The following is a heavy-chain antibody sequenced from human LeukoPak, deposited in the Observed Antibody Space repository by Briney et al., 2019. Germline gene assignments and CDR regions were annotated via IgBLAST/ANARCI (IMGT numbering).Heavy chain of an antibody. CDR3: ARTRAPYYYASGSPDF. CDR2: INTNTGSP. J-gene: IGHJ4*02. CDR1: GYSFTSYY. V-gene: IGHV7-4-1*02. Sequence: ASVKVSCKASGYSFTSYYMHWVRQAPGQGLEWMGWINTNTGSPNYAQGFTGRFVFSLDTSVSTAYLQITSLKAEDTAVYYCARTRAPYYYASGSPDFWGQGTLVTVSS. D-gene: IGHD3-10*01.